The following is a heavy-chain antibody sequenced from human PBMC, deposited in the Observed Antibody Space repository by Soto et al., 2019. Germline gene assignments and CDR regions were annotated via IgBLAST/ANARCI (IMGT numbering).Heavy chain of an antibody. CDR2: ISGSGGST. V-gene: IGHV3-23*01. CDR1: GFTFSSYA. D-gene: IGHD2-21*01. CDR3: AKDFSSVVRFDY. J-gene: IGHJ4*02. Sequence: EVQLLESGGGLVQPGGSLRLSCAASGFTFSSYAMSWVRQAPGKGLEWVSAISGSGGSTYYADSVKGRFTISRDNSKNTLYLQMNGLRAEDTAVYYCAKDFSSVVRFDYWGQGTLVTVSS.